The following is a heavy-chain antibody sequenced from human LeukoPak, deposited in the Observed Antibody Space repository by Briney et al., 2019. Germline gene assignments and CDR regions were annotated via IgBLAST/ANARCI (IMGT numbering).Heavy chain of an antibody. D-gene: IGHD6-19*01. CDR3: ARDLGISSGLLQGGYYFDY. CDR1: GFTFSSYS. CDR2: ISSSSSYI. Sequence: GGSLRLSCAASGFTFSSYSMNWVRQAPGKGLEWVSSISSSSSYIYYADSVKGRFTISRDNSKNMLYLQMNSLRAEDTAVYYCARDLGISSGLLQGGYYFDYWGQGTLVTVSS. J-gene: IGHJ4*02. V-gene: IGHV3-21*01.